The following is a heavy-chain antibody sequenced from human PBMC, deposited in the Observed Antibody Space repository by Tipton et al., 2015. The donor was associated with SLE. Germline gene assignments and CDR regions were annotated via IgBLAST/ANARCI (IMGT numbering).Heavy chain of an antibody. CDR1: GGPISSYY. V-gene: IGHV4-59*01. CDR2: IYYSGST. CDR3: ARGGWELLRGAFDY. Sequence: TLSLTCTVSGGPISSYYWTWIRQPPGKGLEWIGYIYYSGSTNYNPTLKSRVTISVDTSKNQFSLKLSSVTAADTAVYYCARGGWELLRGAFDYWGQGTLVTVSS. J-gene: IGHJ4*02. D-gene: IGHD1-26*01.